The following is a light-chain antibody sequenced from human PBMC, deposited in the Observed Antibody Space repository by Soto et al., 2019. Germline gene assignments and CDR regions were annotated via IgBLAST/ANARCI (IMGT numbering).Light chain of an antibody. CDR1: TSNIGSNV. CDR3: AAWDDGLNGVV. J-gene: IGLJ2*01. V-gene: IGLV1-44*01. CDR2: TND. Sequence: QSALTQPPSASGTPGQSVTMSCSGSTSNIGSNVVNWYQQFPGTAPRLLIYTNDERPSGVPDRSSGSKSGTSASLAISGLQSDDEADYYCAAWDDGLNGVVFGGGTKLTVL.